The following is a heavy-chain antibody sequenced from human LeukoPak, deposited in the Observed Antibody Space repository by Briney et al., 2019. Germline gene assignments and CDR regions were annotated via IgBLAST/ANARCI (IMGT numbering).Heavy chain of an antibody. V-gene: IGHV3-73*01. J-gene: IGHJ4*02. CDR2: IRSKANSYAT. Sequence: GGSLRLSCAASGFTFSGPAMHWVRQASGKGLEWVGRIRSKANSYATAYAASVKGRFTISRDDSKNTAYLQMNSLKTEDTAVYYCTRHRITFGGVIEDYWGQGTLVTVSS. D-gene: IGHD3-16*02. CDR3: TRHRITFGGVIEDY. CDR1: GFTFSGPA.